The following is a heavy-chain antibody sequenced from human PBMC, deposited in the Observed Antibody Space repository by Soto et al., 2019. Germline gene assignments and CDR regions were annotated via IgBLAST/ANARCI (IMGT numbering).Heavy chain of an antibody. V-gene: IGHV3-23*01. D-gene: IGHD4-4*01. CDR1: GFTFSNYA. CDR3: AAESPGRNYVDWFDP. CDR2: ISGSSSST. Sequence: EVQLLQSGGGLVQPGGSLRLSCAVSGFTFSNYAMSWVRHAPGKGLEWVSSISGSSSSTKDADSVKGRFTISRDNSKNTLYLQMDSLRAEDSAVYYCAAESPGRNYVDWFDPWGQGTLVTVSS. J-gene: IGHJ5*02.